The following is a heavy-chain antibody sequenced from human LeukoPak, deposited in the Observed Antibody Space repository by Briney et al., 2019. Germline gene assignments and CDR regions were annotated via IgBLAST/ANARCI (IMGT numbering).Heavy chain of an antibody. CDR2: INPGDGST. V-gene: IGHV1-46*01. D-gene: IGHD2-2*01. J-gene: IGHJ4*02. CDR1: GYTFTRYY. Sequence: GASVKVSCKASGYTFTRYYMHWVRQAPGQGLEWMGIINPGDGSTYYAQKFQGIVTMTRDMSTSTVYMQLSSLRSEDTAVYYCTRSITCDSTSCYWEIDYWGQGTLVTVSS. CDR3: TRSITCDSTSCYWEIDY.